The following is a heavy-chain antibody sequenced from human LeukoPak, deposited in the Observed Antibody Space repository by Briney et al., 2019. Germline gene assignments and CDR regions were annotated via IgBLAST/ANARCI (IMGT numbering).Heavy chain of an antibody. J-gene: IGHJ4*02. D-gene: IGHD3-22*01. Sequence: SETLSLTCAVYGGSFSGYYWSWIRQPPGKGLQWISQINHSGSTNYNPSLKSRVTISVDTSKNQFSLKLSSVTAADTAVYYCARGGWGYYDSSGYCDYWGQGTLVTVSS. CDR2: INHSGST. CDR1: GGSFSGYY. V-gene: IGHV4-34*01. CDR3: ARGGWGYYDSSGYCDY.